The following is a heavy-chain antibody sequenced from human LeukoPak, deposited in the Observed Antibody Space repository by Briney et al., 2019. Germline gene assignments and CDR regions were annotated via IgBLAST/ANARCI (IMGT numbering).Heavy chain of an antibody. J-gene: IGHJ4*02. Sequence: SETLSLTCTVSGASITSYYWSWLRQPPGKGLEWIGRIYTSGSTNYNPSLKSRVTISVDTSKNQFSLKLSSVTAADTAVYYCARDFWSGEFDYWGQGTLVTVSS. D-gene: IGHD3-3*01. CDR3: ARDFWSGEFDY. CDR2: IYTSGST. V-gene: IGHV4-4*08. CDR1: GASITSYY.